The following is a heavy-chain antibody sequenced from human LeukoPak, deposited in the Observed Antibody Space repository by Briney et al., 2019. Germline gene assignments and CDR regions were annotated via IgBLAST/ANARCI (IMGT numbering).Heavy chain of an antibody. D-gene: IGHD2-15*01. CDR2: IWYDGSND. J-gene: IGHJ3*02. Sequence: GGSLRLSCAASGFTFSNYAMHWVRQAPGKGLEWVAVIWYDGSNDYYANSLKGRFTISRDNSKNTVYLQMNSLRTEDAAVYYCAREADCSGGNCYRGASDIWGQGTMITVSS. CDR1: GFTFSNYA. CDR3: AREADCSGGNCYRGASDI. V-gene: IGHV3-33*01.